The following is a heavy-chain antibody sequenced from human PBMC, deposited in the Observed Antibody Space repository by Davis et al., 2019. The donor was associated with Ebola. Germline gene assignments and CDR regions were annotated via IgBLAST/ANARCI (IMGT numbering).Heavy chain of an antibody. Sequence: SVKVSCKASGGTFSSYAISWVRQPPGQGLEWMGRIIPILGIANYAQKLQGRVTITADKSTSTAYMELSSLRSEDTAVYYCAGEQQLVENWFDPWGQGTLVTVSS. CDR3: AGEQQLVENWFDP. J-gene: IGHJ5*02. V-gene: IGHV1-69*04. CDR2: IIPILGIA. D-gene: IGHD6-6*01. CDR1: GGTFSSYA.